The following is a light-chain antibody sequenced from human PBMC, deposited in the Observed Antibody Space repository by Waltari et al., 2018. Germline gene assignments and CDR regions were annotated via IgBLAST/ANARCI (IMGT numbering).Light chain of an antibody. V-gene: IGKV4-1*01. CDR1: QSVLYSSKNKNY. Sequence: DIVMTQSPDSLAVSLGERATVNCKSSQSVLYSSKNKNYLAWYQQKPGQHPRLLIHSASSREAGVPDRFSGSGSGTDFTLTISSLQAEDVAVYYCQQYYSTPLTFGGGTKVEIK. J-gene: IGKJ4*01. CDR2: SAS. CDR3: QQYYSTPLT.